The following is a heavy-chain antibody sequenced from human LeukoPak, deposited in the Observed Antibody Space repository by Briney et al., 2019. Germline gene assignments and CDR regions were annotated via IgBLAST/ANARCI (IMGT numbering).Heavy chain of an antibody. CDR2: INPSGGST. V-gene: IGHV1-46*01. D-gene: IGHD3-22*01. CDR1: GYTFTSYY. CDR3: ARERSLHSSNFDP. J-gene: IGHJ5*02. Sequence: ASVTVSFTASGYTFTSYYMHWVRQAPGQGLEWMGIINPSGGSTSYPQKFQGRVTMTRDTSTSTVYMELSSLRSEDTAVYYCARERSLHSSNFDPWGQGTLVTVSS.